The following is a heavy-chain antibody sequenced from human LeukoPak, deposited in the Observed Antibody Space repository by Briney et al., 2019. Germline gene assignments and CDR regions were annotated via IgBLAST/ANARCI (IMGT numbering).Heavy chain of an antibody. J-gene: IGHJ4*02. CDR3: ARHEIVVVTIFYFDY. Sequence: SETLSLTCTVSGGSISSSSYYWGWIRQPPGKGLEWIGSIYYSGSTYYNPSLKSRVTISVDTSKNQFSLKLSSVTAADTAVYYCARHEIVVVTIFYFDYWGQGTLVTVSS. D-gene: IGHD3-22*01. CDR2: IYYSGST. CDR1: GGSISSSSYY. V-gene: IGHV4-39*01.